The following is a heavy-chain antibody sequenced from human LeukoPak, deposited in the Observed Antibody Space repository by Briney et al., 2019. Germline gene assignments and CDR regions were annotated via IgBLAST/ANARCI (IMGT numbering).Heavy chain of an antibody. J-gene: IGHJ5*02. CDR3: ARNDILTGYTRGFDP. Sequence: SETLSLTCAVYGGSFSGYYWSWLRQPPGKGVEWIGEINHSGSTNYNPSLKSRVTISVDTSKNQFSLKLSSVTAADTAVYYCARNDILTGYTRGFDPWGQGTLVTVSS. CDR1: GGSFSGYY. V-gene: IGHV4-34*01. D-gene: IGHD3-9*01. CDR2: INHSGST.